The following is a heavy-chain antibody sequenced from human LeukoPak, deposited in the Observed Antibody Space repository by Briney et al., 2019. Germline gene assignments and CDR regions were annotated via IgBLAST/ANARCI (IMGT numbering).Heavy chain of an antibody. V-gene: IGHV3-23*01. CDR1: GFTFSSYA. J-gene: IGHJ5*02. CDR3: AKDPAAAGSTPNWFDP. D-gene: IGHD6-13*01. CDR2: ISGSGGST. Sequence: GSLRLSCAASGFTFSSYAMSWVRQAPGKGLEWVSAISGSGGSTYYADSVKGRFTISRDNSKNTLYLQMNSLRAEDTAVYYCAKDPAAAGSTPNWFDPWGQGTLVTVSS.